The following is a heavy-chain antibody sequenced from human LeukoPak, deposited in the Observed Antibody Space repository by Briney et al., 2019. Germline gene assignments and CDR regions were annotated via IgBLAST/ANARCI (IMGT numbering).Heavy chain of an antibody. Sequence: ASVKLSCKASGYTFTSYYIHWVRQAPGQGLEWMGIINPSGGSTSYAQKVQGRVTMTRSTSTSTVYMELSSLRSEDTAVYYCARDTVGYCSSTSCPYGMDVWGKGTTVTVSS. D-gene: IGHD2-2*01. CDR3: ARDTVGYCSSTSCPYGMDV. CDR2: INPSGGST. CDR1: GYTFTSYY. V-gene: IGHV1-46*01. J-gene: IGHJ6*04.